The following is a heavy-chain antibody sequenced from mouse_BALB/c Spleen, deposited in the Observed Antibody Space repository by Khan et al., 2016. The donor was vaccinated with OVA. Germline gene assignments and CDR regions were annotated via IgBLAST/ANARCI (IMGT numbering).Heavy chain of an antibody. D-gene: IGHD2-3*01. V-gene: IGHV2-3*01. CDR1: GFSLTSYG. Sequence: QMQLEESGPGLVAPSQSLSITCTVSGFSLTSYGVNWVRQPPGKGLEWLGVIWGDGSTNYHSALKSRLSISKDNSKSQVFLKLNSLQTDDTATYYYAKPRDGYPYGMDYWGQGTSVTVSS. J-gene: IGHJ4*01. CDR2: IWGDGST. CDR3: AKPRDGYPYGMDY.